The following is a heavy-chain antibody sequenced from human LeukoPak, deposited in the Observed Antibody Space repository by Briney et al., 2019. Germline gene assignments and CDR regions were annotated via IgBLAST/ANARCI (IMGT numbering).Heavy chain of an antibody. CDR3: ARRSPLTTVTTWFDY. CDR2: IYYSGST. J-gene: IGHJ4*02. Sequence: TSETLSLTCTVSGGAISSYYWSWIRQPPGKGLEWIGYIYYSGSTNYNPSLKSRVTISVDTSKNQFSLKLSSVTAADMAVYYCARRSPLTTVTTWFDYWGQGTLVTVSS. D-gene: IGHD4-11*01. CDR1: GGAISSYY. V-gene: IGHV4-59*08.